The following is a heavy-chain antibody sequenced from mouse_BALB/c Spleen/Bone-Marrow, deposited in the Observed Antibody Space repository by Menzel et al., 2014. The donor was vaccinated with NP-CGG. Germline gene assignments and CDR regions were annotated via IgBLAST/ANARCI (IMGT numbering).Heavy chain of an antibody. CDR1: GFDFXGYW. CDR3: ARLNYYGSLFV. CDR2: INPDSSTI. Sequence: EVKVEESGGGLVQPGGSLKLSCAASGFDFXGYWMSWVRQAPGKGLEWIGEINPDSSTINYTPSLKDKFIISRDNAKNTLYLQMSKVRSEDTALYYCARLNYYGSLFVWGAGTTVTVSS. V-gene: IGHV4-1*02. J-gene: IGHJ1*01. D-gene: IGHD1-1*01.